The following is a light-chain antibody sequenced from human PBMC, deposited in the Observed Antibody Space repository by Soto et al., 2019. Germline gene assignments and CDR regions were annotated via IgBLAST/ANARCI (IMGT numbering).Light chain of an antibody. Sequence: QSALTQPASVSGSPGQSITISCTGTSSDVGGYNYVSWYQQHPGKDPKLMIYDVSNRPSGVSNRFSGSKSGNTASLTISGLQAEDEADYYCSSYTSSSTRCVFGTGTKLTVL. CDR1: SSDVGGYNY. CDR3: SSYTSSSTRCV. CDR2: DVS. J-gene: IGLJ1*01. V-gene: IGLV2-14*01.